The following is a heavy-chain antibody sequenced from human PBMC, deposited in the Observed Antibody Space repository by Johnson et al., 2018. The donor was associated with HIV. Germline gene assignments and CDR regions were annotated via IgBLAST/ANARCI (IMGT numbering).Heavy chain of an antibody. D-gene: IGHD6-13*01. J-gene: IGHJ3*02. CDR1: GFTFSSYA. CDR2: ISFDGSNK. Sequence: VQLVESGGGLVQPGGSLRLYCAASGFTFSSYAMSWVRQAPGKGLEWVAVISFDGSNKYYADSVKGRFTISRDNSKNTLYLQMNNLRVEDTAVYYCARPIARGASDIWGQGTMVTVSS. CDR3: ARPIARGASDI. V-gene: IGHV3-30*04.